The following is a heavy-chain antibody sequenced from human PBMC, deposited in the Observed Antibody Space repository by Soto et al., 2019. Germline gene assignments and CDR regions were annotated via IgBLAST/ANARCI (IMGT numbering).Heavy chain of an antibody. Sequence: QVQLVQSGAEVRQPASSVKVSCKTSGGTFSSYAISWVRQAPGQGLEWMGGIVPIVDTSTYEQKFQGRVMITADESTSTVYMELSSLRSDDTAVYYCVRVVAIPGYPDNWGQGTLVTVSS. CDR3: VRVVAIPGYPDN. J-gene: IGHJ4*02. V-gene: IGHV1-69*12. CDR1: GGTFSSYA. CDR2: IVPIVDTS. D-gene: IGHD5-12*01.